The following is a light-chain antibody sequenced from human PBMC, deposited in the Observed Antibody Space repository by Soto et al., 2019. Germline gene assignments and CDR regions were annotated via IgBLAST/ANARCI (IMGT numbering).Light chain of an antibody. CDR2: AAS. CDR3: QKYNSASFT. V-gene: IGKV1-27*01. Sequence: DIQMIQSPSSLSASVGDRVTITCRARQGISNYLAWYQQKPGKVPKLLIYAASTLQSGVPSRFSGSGSGTDFTLTISSLQPEDVATYYCQKYNSASFTFGPGTTVDIK. CDR1: QGISNY. J-gene: IGKJ3*01.